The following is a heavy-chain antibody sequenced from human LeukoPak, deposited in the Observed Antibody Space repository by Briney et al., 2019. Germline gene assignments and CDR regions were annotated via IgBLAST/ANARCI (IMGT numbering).Heavy chain of an antibody. D-gene: IGHD2-2*01. J-gene: IGHJ5*02. Sequence: GASVKVSCKASGYTFTSNDINWVRQVPGQGPEWMGWMNPNSGNTGYAQKFQGRVTFTRNTAISTAYMELSSLRSEDTAVYYCARGPRYCSSTSCYATYNWFDPWGQGTLVTVSS. V-gene: IGHV1-8*03. CDR3: ARGPRYCSSTSCYATYNWFDP. CDR2: MNPNSGNT. CDR1: GYTFTSND.